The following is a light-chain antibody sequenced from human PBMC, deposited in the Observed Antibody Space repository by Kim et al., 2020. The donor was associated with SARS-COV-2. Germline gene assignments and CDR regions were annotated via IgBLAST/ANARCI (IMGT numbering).Light chain of an antibody. J-gene: IGLJ1*01. CDR1: SSDIGAYEN. V-gene: IGLV2-8*01. CDR3: CSYARTSYV. Sequence: PGQSVTISCTGSSSDIGAYENVSWYQQHPGKAPKLMISQVSKRSSGVPDRFSGSKSGNTASLTVSGLQAEDEADDYCCSYARTSYVFGTGTKVTVL. CDR2: QVS.